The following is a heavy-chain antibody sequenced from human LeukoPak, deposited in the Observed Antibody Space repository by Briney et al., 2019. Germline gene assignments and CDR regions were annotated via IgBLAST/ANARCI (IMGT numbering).Heavy chain of an antibody. CDR2: INSDGRRT. J-gene: IGHJ6*03. CDR1: GFTISNHW. D-gene: IGHD2-2*01. Sequence: GGSLRLSCAASGFTISNHWMHWVRQAPGKGLVWVARINSDGRRTSYADSVKSRFTISRDNANNTLYMQMNSLRPDDTAVYYCAREVEVVPATMGAYYYYYMDVWGKGTTVTVSS. CDR3: AREVEVVPATMGAYYYYYMDV. V-gene: IGHV3-74*01.